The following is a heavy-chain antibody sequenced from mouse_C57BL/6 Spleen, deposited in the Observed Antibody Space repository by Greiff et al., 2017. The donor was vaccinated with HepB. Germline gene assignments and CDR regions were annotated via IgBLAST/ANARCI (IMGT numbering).Heavy chain of an antibody. D-gene: IGHD1-1*01. CDR2: INPNNGGT. CDR1: GYTFTDYN. Sequence: VQLKESGPELVKPGASVKMSCKASGYTFTDYNMHWVKQSHGKSLEWIGYINPNNGGTSYNQKFKGKATLTVNKSSSTAYMELRSLTSEDSAVYYCARGATVGSMDYWGQGTSVTVSS. CDR3: ARGATVGSMDY. J-gene: IGHJ4*01. V-gene: IGHV1-22*01.